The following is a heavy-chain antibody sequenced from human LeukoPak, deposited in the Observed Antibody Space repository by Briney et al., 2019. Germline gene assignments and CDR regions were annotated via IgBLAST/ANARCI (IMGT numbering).Heavy chain of an antibody. D-gene: IGHD4-17*01. CDR1: GGSISSGDYY. J-gene: IGHJ4*02. CDR3: ARGEDGTGDYRPTYFDS. Sequence: SETLSLTCTVSGGSISSGDYYWSWIRQPPGKELEWIGEINHGGGTRYNPSLKSRATISVDTSKKQFSLNLTSVTAADTAVYYCARGEDGTGDYRPTYFDSWGQGTLVTVSS. CDR2: INHGGGT. V-gene: IGHV4-39*07.